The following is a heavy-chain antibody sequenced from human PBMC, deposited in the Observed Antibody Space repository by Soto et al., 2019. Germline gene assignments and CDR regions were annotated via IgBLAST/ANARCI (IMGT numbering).Heavy chain of an antibody. J-gene: IGHJ5*02. CDR1: GFTFTSSS. CDR3: AADRGYL. V-gene: IGHV1-58*01. CDR2: IVVGTGDT. D-gene: IGHD3-10*01. Sequence: QLQLVQSGPEVKKPGTSVKVSCKASGFTFTSSSVQWVRQARGQGLEWLGWIVVGTGDTKYAQKFQEIVTFHRDISTTTAYMEVSSLTSDDTAVYYCAADRGYLWGQGTLVTVSS.